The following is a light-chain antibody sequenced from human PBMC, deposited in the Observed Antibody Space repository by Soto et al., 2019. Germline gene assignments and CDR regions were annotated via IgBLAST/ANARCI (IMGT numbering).Light chain of an antibody. V-gene: IGKV3-20*01. CDR2: GAS. CDR3: QQYNNWLYT. Sequence: EIVLTQSPGTLSLSPGERATLSCRASQSVSSNYLAWYQQKPGQAPRLLIYGASTRATGIPDRFSGSGSGTDFTLTISRLEPEDFAVYYCQQYNNWLYTFGQGTKLEIK. CDR1: QSVSSNY. J-gene: IGKJ2*01.